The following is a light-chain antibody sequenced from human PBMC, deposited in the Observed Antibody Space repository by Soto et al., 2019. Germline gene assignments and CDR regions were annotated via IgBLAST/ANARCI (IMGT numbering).Light chain of an antibody. V-gene: IGLV1-51*01. CDR1: SSNIGGNS. J-gene: IGLJ1*01. CDR2: DDN. Sequence: QSVLTQPPSVSAAPGQKVTISCSGSSSNIGGNSVSWYQRLPGTAPKLLIYDDNKRPSGIPDRFSGSKSGTSATLGITGFQTGDEADYYCGSWDSSLSDYVLGHGTKVTVL. CDR3: GSWDSSLSDYV.